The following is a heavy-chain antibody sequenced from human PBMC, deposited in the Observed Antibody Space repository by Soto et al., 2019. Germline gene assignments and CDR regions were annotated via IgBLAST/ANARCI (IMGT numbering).Heavy chain of an antibody. V-gene: IGHV4-30-4*01. CDR2: IYYGGT. D-gene: IGHD2-15*01. CDR3: ARDLAYCASGSCYAKWGS. J-gene: IGHJ4*02. Sequence: PSETLSLTCTVSGGTITSDDYHWTWIRQPPGKGLEWIGFIYYGGTYYNPSLRGRVTISVDTSKNEFSLKLSSVTAADTAVYYCARDLAYCASGSCYAKWGSWGQGTLVTV. CDR1: GGTITSDDYH.